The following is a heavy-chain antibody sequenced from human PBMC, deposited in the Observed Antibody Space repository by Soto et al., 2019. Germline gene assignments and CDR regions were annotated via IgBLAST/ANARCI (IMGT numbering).Heavy chain of an antibody. D-gene: IGHD3-16*01. CDR1: VISIIGYY. J-gene: IGHJ5*02. CDR2: IHYSGSA. V-gene: IGHV4-59*12. CDR3: ARGVGGRRLNWFER. Sequence: PSETLSLTCTFSVISIIGYYWTCIRHSPERCLEWIGYIHYSGSANYNPSLNSRLTMSVDRSKSQFSMTLASVTAADTAVYYCARGVGGRRLNWFERWGQGTRVTVSS.